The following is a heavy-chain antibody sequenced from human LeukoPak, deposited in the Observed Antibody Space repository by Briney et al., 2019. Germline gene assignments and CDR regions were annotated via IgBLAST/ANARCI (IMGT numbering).Heavy chain of an antibody. J-gene: IGHJ3*01. CDR3: VSLRVSTVRDSFDL. Sequence: GRSLRLSCTASGFTFGDYAMSWFRQAPGKGLEWVAVISYDGSKKYYADSVKGRFTVSRDNAKNSLYLQMNSLRADDTAVYYCVSLRVSTVRDSFDLWGQGTMVTVSS. CDR1: GFTFGDYA. D-gene: IGHD3-10*01. V-gene: IGHV3-30*04. CDR2: ISYDGSKK.